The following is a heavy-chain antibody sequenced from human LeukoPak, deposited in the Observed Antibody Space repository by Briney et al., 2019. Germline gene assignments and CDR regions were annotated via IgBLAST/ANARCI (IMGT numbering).Heavy chain of an antibody. D-gene: IGHD3-10*01. CDR2: VNHSGTT. CDR1: GGSFSDYY. J-gene: IGHJ4*02. V-gene: IGHV4-34*01. Sequence: PSETLSLTCAVYGGSFSDYYWSWIRQPPGKGLEFIGEVNHSGTTNYNPSLKSRVTISGDTSKSQFSLNLSSVTAADTAVYYCARGGPLWFGEGFDYWGQGTLVIVSS. CDR3: ARGGPLWFGEGFDY.